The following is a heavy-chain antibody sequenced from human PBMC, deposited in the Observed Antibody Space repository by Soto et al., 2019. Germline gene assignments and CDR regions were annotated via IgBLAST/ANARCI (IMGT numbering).Heavy chain of an antibody. CDR3: AKGKSWLQQVQFDY. CDR2: ISWNSGSI. J-gene: IGHJ4*02. CDR1: GFTFDDYA. D-gene: IGHD6-13*01. Sequence: EVQLVESGGGLVQPGRSLRLSCAASGFTFDDYAMHWVRQAPGKGLEWVSGISWNSGSIGYADSVKGRFTISRDNAKNSLYLQMNSLRAEDTALYYCAKGKSWLQQVQFDYWGQGTLVTVSS. V-gene: IGHV3-9*01.